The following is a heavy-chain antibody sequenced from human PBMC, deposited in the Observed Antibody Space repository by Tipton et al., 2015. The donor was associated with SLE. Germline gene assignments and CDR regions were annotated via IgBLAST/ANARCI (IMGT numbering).Heavy chain of an antibody. V-gene: IGHV4-34*01. D-gene: IGHD2-8*01. CDR3: ASFPYGYYMDV. J-gene: IGHJ6*03. CDR2: INHSGST. CDR1: GFAFTTYA. Sequence: LRLSCAASGFAFTTYAMHWVRQAPGKGLEWIGEINHSGSTNYNPSLKSRVTISVDTSKNQFSLKLSSVTAADTAVYYCASFPYGYYMDVWGKGTTVTVSS.